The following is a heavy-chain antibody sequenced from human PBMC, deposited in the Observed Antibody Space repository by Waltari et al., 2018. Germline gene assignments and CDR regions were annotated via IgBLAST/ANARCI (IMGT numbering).Heavy chain of an antibody. Sequence: QVQLVQSGAAVKKPGASVKVSCKASGFIFTSYAIHWVRQAPGQRLEWMGWINTGNGAPRDSQKFQGRVTITRDTSASTAYMELSSLRSEDTAVYYCARLVHDAFDIWGQGTMVTVSS. CDR1: GFIFTSYA. CDR2: INTGNGAP. CDR3: ARLVHDAFDI. J-gene: IGHJ3*02. V-gene: IGHV1-3*04. D-gene: IGHD6-6*01.